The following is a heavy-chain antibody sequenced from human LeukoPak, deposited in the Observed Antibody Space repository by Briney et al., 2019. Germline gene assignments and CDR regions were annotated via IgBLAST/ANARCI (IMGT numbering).Heavy chain of an antibody. V-gene: IGHV4-31*03. CDR1: GGSVSSGSYY. Sequence: SETLSLTCTVSGGSVSSGSYYWSWIRQPPGKGLEWIGYIYYSGSTYYNPSLKSRVTISVDTSKNQFSLKLSSVTAADTAVYYCANYGSGSYRFDPWGQGTLVTVPS. CDR2: IYYSGST. CDR3: ANYGSGSYRFDP. J-gene: IGHJ5*02. D-gene: IGHD3-10*01.